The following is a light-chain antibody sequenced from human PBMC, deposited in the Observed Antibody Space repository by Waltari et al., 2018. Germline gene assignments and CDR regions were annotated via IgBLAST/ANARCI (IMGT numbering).Light chain of an antibody. CDR3: HQYNSYPWT. V-gene: IGKV1-5*01. CDR1: QSISSW. CDR2: DVS. J-gene: IGKJ1*01. Sequence: DIVMTQSPSTLSASVGDRVTITCRASQSISSWLAWYQQKPGKAPKLLLYDVSSLESGVPSRFSGSGSGTEFTLTISSLQPDDFATYYCHQYNSYPWTFGQGTKVEIK.